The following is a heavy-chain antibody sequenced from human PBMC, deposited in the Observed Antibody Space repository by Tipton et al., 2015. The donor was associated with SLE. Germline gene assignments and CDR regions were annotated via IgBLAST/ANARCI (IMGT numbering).Heavy chain of an antibody. D-gene: IGHD3-16*01. V-gene: IGHV4-61*02. CDR1: GGSLGGDTYY. CDR2: IFTSGNT. J-gene: IGHJ4*02. Sequence: TLSLTCTVSGGSLGGDTYYWGWIRQPAGEGLEWIGRIFTSGNTNYNPSLKSRVTISVDTSKNQFSLELSSVTAADTAVYYCARDGGHTYLLGSFDYWGQGTPVNVS. CDR3: ARDGGHTYLLGSFDY.